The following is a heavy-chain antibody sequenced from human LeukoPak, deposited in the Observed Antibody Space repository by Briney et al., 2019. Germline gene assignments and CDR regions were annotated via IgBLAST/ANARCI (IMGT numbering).Heavy chain of an antibody. CDR3: AKDQAAVAFDY. J-gene: IGHJ4*02. D-gene: IGHD6-19*01. V-gene: IGHV3-23*01. CDR2: ISGSGGST. Sequence: GGSLRLSCAASGFTFSSYDFNWVRQAPGKGLEWVSAISGSGGSTYYADSVKGRFTISRDNSKNTLYLQMNSLRAEDTAVYYCAKDQAAVAFDYWGQGTLVTVSS. CDR1: GFTFSSYD.